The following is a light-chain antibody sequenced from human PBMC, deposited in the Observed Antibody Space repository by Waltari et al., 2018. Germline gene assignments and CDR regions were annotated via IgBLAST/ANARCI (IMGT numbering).Light chain of an antibody. J-gene: IGKJ2*01. CDR1: QGISSN. CDR3: QQYDIWPYT. V-gene: IGKV3-15*01. CDR2: GKS. Sequence: EIVMTQSPATLSMSPGETATLSCRASQGISSNFAWYQQKPGQAPRLLMYGKSTRASGVPAGFDGSGSGTEFTLTISSLQSEDFATYYCQQYDIWPYTFGQGTKLEIK.